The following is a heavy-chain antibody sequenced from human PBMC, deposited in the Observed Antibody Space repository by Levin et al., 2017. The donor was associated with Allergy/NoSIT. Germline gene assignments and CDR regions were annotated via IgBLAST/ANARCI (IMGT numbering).Heavy chain of an antibody. Sequence: GESLKISCAASGFTFSGSAMHWVRQASGKGLEWVGRIRSKANSYATAYAASVKGRFTISRDDSKNTAYLQMNSLKTEDTAVYYCTRLDYGAYYYDGMDVWGQGTTVTVSS. CDR2: IRSKANSYAT. V-gene: IGHV3-73*01. CDR1: GFTFSGSA. CDR3: TRLDYGAYYYDGMDV. J-gene: IGHJ6*02. D-gene: IGHD4-17*01.